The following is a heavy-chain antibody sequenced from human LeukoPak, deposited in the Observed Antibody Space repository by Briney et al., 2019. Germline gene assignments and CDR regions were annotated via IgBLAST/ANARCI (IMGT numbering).Heavy chain of an antibody. D-gene: IGHD3-10*01. J-gene: IGHJ4*02. Sequence: GGSLRLSCAASGFTFSSYAMSWVRQAPGKGLEWVSAISGSGGSTYYADSVKGRFTISRDNSKNTLYLQMNNLRAEDTAVFYCAKGLSGGVGGRFDYWGQGTLVTVSS. V-gene: IGHV3-23*01. CDR2: ISGSGGST. CDR3: AKGLSGGVGGRFDY. CDR1: GFTFSSYA.